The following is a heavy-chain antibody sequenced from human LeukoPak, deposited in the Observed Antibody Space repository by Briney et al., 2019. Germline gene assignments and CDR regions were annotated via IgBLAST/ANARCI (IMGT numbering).Heavy chain of an antibody. CDR1: GFTFGTYN. CDR3: ARDVRAYSTSSSAFDI. CDR2: ISGSSTDI. V-gene: IGHV3-21*01. Sequence: GGSLRLSCAASGFTFGTYNMNWVRQAPGKGLEWVSSISGSSTDIYYGDSVKGRFTISRDNAKNSLYLQMNSLRDDDTAVYYCARDVRAYSTSSSAFDIWGQGTMVTVSS. J-gene: IGHJ3*02. D-gene: IGHD6-6*01.